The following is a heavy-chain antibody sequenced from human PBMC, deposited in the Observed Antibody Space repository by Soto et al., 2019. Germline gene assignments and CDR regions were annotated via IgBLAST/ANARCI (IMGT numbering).Heavy chain of an antibody. V-gene: IGHV1-18*04. D-gene: IGHD4-17*01. CDR1: GYSFTTHG. CDR2: ISAYNGDT. Sequence: SVKVSCKASGYSFTTHGISWVRRAPVHGLEWMGWISAYNGDTHYVQRFQGRLTMTTDTSTSTAYMELRSLTSDDTAVYYCARDPPFSGILRGTPLMDVWGQGTTVTVSS. J-gene: IGHJ6*02. CDR3: ARDPPFSGILRGTPLMDV.